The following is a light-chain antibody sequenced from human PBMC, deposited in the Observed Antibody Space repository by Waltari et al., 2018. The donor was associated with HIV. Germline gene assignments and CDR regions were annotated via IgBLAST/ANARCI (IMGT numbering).Light chain of an antibody. CDR1: SSDVGAYDF. V-gene: IGLV2-14*01. J-gene: IGLJ2*01. CDR2: EVS. CDR3: SSFTTSNYLL. Sequence: QSALTQPASVSGSPGQSITVSCTGTSSDVGAYDFVSWYQQTPGTAPKLVIYEVSYRPSGISNRFSRSKSGNTASLTISGLQTEDEADYYCSSFTTSNYLLFGGGTKVTVL.